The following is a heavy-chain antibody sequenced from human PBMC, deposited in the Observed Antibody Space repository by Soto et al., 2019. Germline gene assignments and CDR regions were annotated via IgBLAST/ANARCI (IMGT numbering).Heavy chain of an antibody. V-gene: IGHV3-30-3*01. CDR1: GFTFSSYA. CDR2: ISYDGSNK. D-gene: IGHD6-13*01. Sequence: QVQLVESGGGVVQPGRSLRLSCAASGFTFSSYAMHWVRQAPGKGLEWVAVISYDGSNKYYADSVKGRFTISRDNSKNTLYLQMNSLRAEDTAVYYCARVQQLEIGGAGYWGQGTLVTVSS. CDR3: ARVQQLEIGGAGY. J-gene: IGHJ4*02.